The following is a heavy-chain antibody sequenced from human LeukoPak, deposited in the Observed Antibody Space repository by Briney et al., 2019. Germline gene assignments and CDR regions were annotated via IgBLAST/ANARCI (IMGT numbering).Heavy chain of an antibody. CDR3: TRDLGTYTSYSSIFFDY. J-gene: IGHJ4*02. Sequence: ASVKVSCKASGYTFTDFGIGWVRQAPGQGLEWMGWSSAYNGDTKYAQKFQGRVTMTTDTSTSTAYMELRSLRSDDTAVFYCTRDLGTYTSYSSIFFDYWGQGTLVTVSS. CDR2: SSAYNGDT. V-gene: IGHV1-18*01. D-gene: IGHD3-10*01. CDR1: GYTFTDFG.